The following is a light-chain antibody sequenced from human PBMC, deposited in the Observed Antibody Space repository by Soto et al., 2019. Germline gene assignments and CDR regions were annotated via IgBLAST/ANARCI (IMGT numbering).Light chain of an antibody. CDR3: CSFAGSYSVV. CDR1: SSDVGAYIF. CDR2: DVS. V-gene: IGLV2-11*01. Sequence: QLVLTQPRSVSGSPGQSVTISCAGTSSDVGAYIFVSWFQHHPGKAPKLLIYDVSKRPSGVPDRFSGSKSGNTASLTISGLQAEDEADYYCCSFAGSYSVVFGGGTKLTVL. J-gene: IGLJ2*01.